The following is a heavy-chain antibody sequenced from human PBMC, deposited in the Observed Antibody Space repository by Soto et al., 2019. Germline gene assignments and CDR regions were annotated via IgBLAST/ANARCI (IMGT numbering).Heavy chain of an antibody. CDR3: ARDGIVYSYGYGA. CDR2: INGDGTKI. J-gene: IGHJ4*02. Sequence: EVQLLQSGGGFVQPGGSLRLSCAASGFTFSSYWMHWVRQVPGKGLMWVSHINGDGTKISYADSVKGRFTIPRDNANSTLYLEMTSLTVDDTAVYFCARDGIVYSYGYGAWGQGTRVTVSS. CDR1: GFTFSSYW. V-gene: IGHV3-74*01. D-gene: IGHD5-18*01.